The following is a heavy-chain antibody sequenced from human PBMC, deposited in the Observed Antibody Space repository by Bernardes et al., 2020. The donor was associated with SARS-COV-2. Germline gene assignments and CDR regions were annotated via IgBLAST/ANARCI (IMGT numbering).Heavy chain of an antibody. Sequence: GRSLKVSCAASGFTFSSYWMHWGRQAPGEGMVWVSRINSDGSSTSYADSVKGRFTISRDNAKNTLYLQMNSLRAEDTAVYYCARDYGGNEDYFDYWGQGTLVSVSS. CDR1: GFTFSSYW. V-gene: IGHV3-74*01. CDR2: INSDGSST. J-gene: IGHJ4*02. CDR3: ARDYGGNEDYFDY. D-gene: IGHD4-17*01.